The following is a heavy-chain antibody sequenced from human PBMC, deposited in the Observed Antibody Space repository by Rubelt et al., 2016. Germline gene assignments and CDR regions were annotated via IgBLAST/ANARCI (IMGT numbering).Heavy chain of an antibody. V-gene: IGHV5-10-1*03. CDR3: GRGNSWYPV. CDR2: IDPNDSSI. D-gene: IGHD6-13*01. J-gene: IGHJ4*02. Sequence: EVQLVQSGAEVKKPGESLRISCKGSGYSFTNYWISWVRQMPGKGLEWMGRIDPNDSSINYSPACKGPITSSADKSISTAYLQGSSLKASDTAMYYCGRGNSWYPVWGQGTPVTVSS. CDR1: GYSFTNYW.